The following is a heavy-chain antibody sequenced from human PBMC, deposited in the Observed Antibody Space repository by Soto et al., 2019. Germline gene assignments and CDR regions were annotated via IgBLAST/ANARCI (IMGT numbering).Heavy chain of an antibody. CDR2: IGYGGSP. V-gene: IGHV4-4*02. CDR1: GAFVTNGYS. CDR3: ARGGDISGRGGGFARLDP. Sequence: QAQLQESGPGLVKPSGTLSLTCVVSGAFVTNGYSWSWVRQPPGKGLEWIGQIGYGGSPSSNPSLESRATISLDTSSNPFSLTLNSVTAAEGAKNFCARGGDISGRGGGFARLDPWGQGTLVAVSS. J-gene: IGHJ5*02. D-gene: IGHD6-19*01.